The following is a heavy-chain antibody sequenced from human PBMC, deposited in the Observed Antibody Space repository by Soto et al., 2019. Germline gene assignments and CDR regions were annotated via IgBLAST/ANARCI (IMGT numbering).Heavy chain of an antibody. CDR2: INSDGSST. J-gene: IGHJ3*02. V-gene: IGHV3-74*01. D-gene: IGHD2-15*01. CDR3: ARDQDPIVVVVAAPADAFDI. Sequence: GGSLRLSCAASGFTFSSYWMHWVRQAPGKGLVWVSRINSDGSSTSYADSVKGRFTISRDNAKNTLYLQMNSLRAEDTAVYYCARDQDPIVVVVAAPADAFDIWGQRTMVTVSS. CDR1: GFTFSSYW.